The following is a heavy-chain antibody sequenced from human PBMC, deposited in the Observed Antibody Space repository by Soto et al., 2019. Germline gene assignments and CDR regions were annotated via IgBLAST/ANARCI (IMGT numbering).Heavy chain of an antibody. CDR3: ATLEGRVTSEDFDY. J-gene: IGHJ4*02. CDR2: INHSGST. V-gene: IGHV4-34*01. CDR1: GGSFSGYY. D-gene: IGHD1-1*01. Sequence: QVQLQQWGAGLLKPSETLSLTCAVYGGSFSGYYWSWIRQLPGKGLEWIGEINHSGSTNYNPSLKSRVTISVDTSKNQFSLKLSSVTAADTAVYYCATLEGRVTSEDFDYWGQGTLVTVSS.